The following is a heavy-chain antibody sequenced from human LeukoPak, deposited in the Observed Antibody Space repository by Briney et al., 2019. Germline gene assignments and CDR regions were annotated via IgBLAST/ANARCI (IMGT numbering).Heavy chain of an antibody. Sequence: ASVKVYCKASGYTFTSYYMHWVRQAPGQGLEWMGIINPSGGSTSYAQKFQGRVTMTRDTSTSTVYMELSSLRSEDTAVYYCARDTSTMVRGVKWAFDIWGQGTMVTVSS. CDR3: ARDTSTMVRGVKWAFDI. CDR1: GYTFTSYY. CDR2: INPSGGST. J-gene: IGHJ3*02. V-gene: IGHV1-46*01. D-gene: IGHD3-10*01.